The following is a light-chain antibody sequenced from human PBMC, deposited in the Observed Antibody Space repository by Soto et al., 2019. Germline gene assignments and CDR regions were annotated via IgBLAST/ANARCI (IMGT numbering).Light chain of an antibody. V-gene: IGLV2-11*01. Sequence: QLVLTQPRSVSGSPGQSVTISCTGTSSDVGGYNYVSWYQQHPGKAPKLMIYDVSKRPSGVPDRFSGSKSGNTASLTISGLQAEDEADYYCCSYAGSDTDNYVFGTGTKVTVL. J-gene: IGLJ1*01. CDR1: SSDVGGYNY. CDR3: CSYAGSDTDNYV. CDR2: DVS.